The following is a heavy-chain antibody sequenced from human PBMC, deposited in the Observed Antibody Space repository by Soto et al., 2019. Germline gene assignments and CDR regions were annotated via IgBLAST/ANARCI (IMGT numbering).Heavy chain of an antibody. CDR1: GFTFSDFA. D-gene: IGHD2-8*01. Sequence: PGGSLRLAXVASGFTFSDFAMTWVRQAPGEGMEWVSTISGSAGDTFYADSVKGRFTISRDNSKRTLYLAMHSLRAEDTAVYYCAKGDQERQWVFLQNWGQGTLVTVSS. V-gene: IGHV3-23*01. J-gene: IGHJ4*02. CDR3: AKGDQERQWVFLQN. CDR2: ISGSAGDT.